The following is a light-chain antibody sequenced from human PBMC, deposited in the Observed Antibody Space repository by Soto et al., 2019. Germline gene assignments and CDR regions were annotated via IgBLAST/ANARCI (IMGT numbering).Light chain of an antibody. CDR2: DAS. V-gene: IGKV3-15*01. J-gene: IGKJ5*01. CDR1: QSVSSN. CDR3: QQYNNWPPIT. Sequence: EKVMTQSPATLSVSPGERATLSCRASQSVSSNLAWYQQKPGQAPRLLIYDASTRATGIPARFSGSGSGTEFTLTISRLQSEDFAVFSRQQYNNWPPITFGQGTRLEIK.